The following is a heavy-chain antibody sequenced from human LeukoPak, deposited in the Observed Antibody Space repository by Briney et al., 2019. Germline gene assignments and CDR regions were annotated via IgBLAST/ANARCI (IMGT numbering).Heavy chain of an antibody. CDR1: GFTFSSYP. CDR2: ISYDGSKI. J-gene: IGHJ5*02. CDR3: ARERGGIVRATHKNWFDP. Sequence: GGSLRLSCAASGFTFSSYPLHWVRQAPGKGLEWVTLISYDGSKIYYADSVKGRFTISRDNSKNTLYLQMNSLRAEDTAVYYCARERGGIVRATHKNWFDPWGQGTLVTVSS. D-gene: IGHD1-26*01. V-gene: IGHV3-30-3*01.